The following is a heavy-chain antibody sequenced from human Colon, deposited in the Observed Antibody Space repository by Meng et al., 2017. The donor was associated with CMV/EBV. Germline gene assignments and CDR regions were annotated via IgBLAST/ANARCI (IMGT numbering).Heavy chain of an antibody. J-gene: IGHJ6*04. D-gene: IGHD2-2*01. V-gene: IGHV3-30*04. CDR3: ARDRGEPAASNYGMDV. CDR2: ISHDGSIK. Sequence: GESLKISCAASGFTFSAFAMHWVRQAPGKGLEWVVVISHDGSIKYYADSVKGRFTISRDNSKNTLYLQVNSLRAEDTAVYYCARDRGEPAASNYGMDVWGEGTTVTVSS. CDR1: GFTFSAFA.